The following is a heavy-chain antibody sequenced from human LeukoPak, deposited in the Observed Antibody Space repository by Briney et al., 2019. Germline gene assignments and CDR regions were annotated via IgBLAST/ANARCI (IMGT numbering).Heavy chain of an antibody. CDR1: GVSFNDYY. J-gene: IGHJ4*02. D-gene: IGHD4-17*01. Sequence: NTSETLSLTCAVSGVSFNDYYWSWVRQTPGKGLEWIGEISHSGYTNDSPSLKSRVTLSIDTSRKQFSLNLRSVTVADTGIYYCTRMTTGHDYWGQGTLVTVSS. V-gene: IGHV4-34*01. CDR2: ISHSGYT. CDR3: TRMTTGHDY.